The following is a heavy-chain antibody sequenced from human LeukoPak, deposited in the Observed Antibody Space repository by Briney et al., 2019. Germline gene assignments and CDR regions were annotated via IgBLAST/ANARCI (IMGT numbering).Heavy chain of an antibody. CDR2: IYTSGST. J-gene: IGHJ4*02. D-gene: IGHD3-22*01. CDR3: ARATTGGYYNC. Sequence: SETLSLTCTVSGGSISSGSYYWSWIRQPAGKGLEWIGRIYTSGSTNYNPSLKSRVTISVDTSKNQFSLKLNSVTAADTAVYYCARATTGGYYNCWGQGTLVTVSS. CDR1: GGSISSGSYY. V-gene: IGHV4-61*02.